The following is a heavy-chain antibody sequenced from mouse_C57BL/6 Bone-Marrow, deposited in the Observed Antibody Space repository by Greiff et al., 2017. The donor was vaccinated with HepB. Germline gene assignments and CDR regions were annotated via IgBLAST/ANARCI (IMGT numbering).Heavy chain of an antibody. CDR2: ISSGGSYT. J-gene: IGHJ1*03. V-gene: IGHV5-6*01. D-gene: IGHD1-1*01. CDR3: ARHHGYWYFDV. CDR1: GFTFSSYG. Sequence: EVQLVESGGDLVKPGGSLKLSCAASGFTFSSYGMSWVRQTPDKRLEWVATISSGGSYTYYPDSVKGRFTISRDNAKNTLYLQMSSLKSEDTAMYYCARHHGYWYFDVWGTGTTVTVSS.